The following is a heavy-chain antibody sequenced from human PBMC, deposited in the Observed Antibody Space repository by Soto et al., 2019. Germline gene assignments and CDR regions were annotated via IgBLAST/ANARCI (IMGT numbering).Heavy chain of an antibody. CDR1: GYTFTSYG. V-gene: IGHV1-18*01. D-gene: IGHD2-2*01. J-gene: IGHJ6*03. Sequence: ASVKVSCKASGYTFTSYGISWVRQAPGQGLEWMGWISAYNGNTNYAQKLQGRVTMTTDTSTSTAYMELRSLRSDDTAVYYCARLGIVVVPAAANYYYYYYMDVWGKGTTVTVSS. CDR3: ARLGIVVVPAAANYYYYYYMDV. CDR2: ISAYNGNT.